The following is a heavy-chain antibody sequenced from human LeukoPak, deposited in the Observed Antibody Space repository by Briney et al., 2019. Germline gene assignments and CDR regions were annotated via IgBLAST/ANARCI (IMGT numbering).Heavy chain of an antibody. Sequence: ASVKVSCKVSGYTLTELSMHWVRQAPGKGLEWMGGFDPEDGETIYAQKFQGRVTMTEDTSTDTAYMELSSLRSEDTAVYYCATELFRDSSGYYYMGGFDYWGQGTPVTVSS. J-gene: IGHJ4*02. CDR3: ATELFRDSSGYYYMGGFDY. CDR1: GYTLTELS. D-gene: IGHD3-22*01. CDR2: FDPEDGET. V-gene: IGHV1-24*01.